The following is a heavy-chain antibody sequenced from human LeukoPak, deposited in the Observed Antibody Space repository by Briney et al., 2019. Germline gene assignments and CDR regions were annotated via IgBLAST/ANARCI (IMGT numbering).Heavy chain of an antibody. D-gene: IGHD6-13*01. V-gene: IGHV3-23*01. J-gene: IGHJ4*02. Sequence: GGSLRLSCAASGFSISNSAMSWVRQAPGKGLEWVSLIVASSGSTFYADSVKGRFTISRDNSKNTLYLQMNSLRAEDTAVYYCAKAIQQQLVNDYWGQETLVTVSS. CDR3: AKAIQQQLVNDY. CDR2: IVASSGST. CDR1: GFSISNSA.